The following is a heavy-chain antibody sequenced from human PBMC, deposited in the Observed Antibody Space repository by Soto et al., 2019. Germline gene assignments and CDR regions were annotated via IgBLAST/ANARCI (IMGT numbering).Heavy chain of an antibody. Sequence: SVKVSCKASGFTFTSSAVQWARQARGQRLEWIGWIVVGSGNANYAQKFQERVTITRDMSTSTAYMELSSLRSEDTAVYYCAADHCSGGSCYAFDFWGQGTLVTVSS. CDR3: AADHCSGGSCYAFDF. CDR1: GFTFTSSA. CDR2: IVVGSGNA. J-gene: IGHJ4*02. V-gene: IGHV1-58*01. D-gene: IGHD2-15*01.